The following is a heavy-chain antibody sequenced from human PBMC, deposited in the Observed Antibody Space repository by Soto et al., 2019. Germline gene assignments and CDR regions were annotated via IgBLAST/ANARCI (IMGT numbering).Heavy chain of an antibody. V-gene: IGHV4-34*01. CDR2: INHSGST. CDR1: GGSFSGYY. Sequence: SETLSLTCAVYGGSFSGYYWSWIRQPPGKGLEWIGEINHSGSTNYNPSLKSRVTISVDMSKNQFSLKLSSVTAADTAVYYCARRGPYDYIWGSYRSLASDYYMDVWGKGTTVTVSS. CDR3: ARRGPYDYIWGSYRSLASDYYMDV. J-gene: IGHJ6*03. D-gene: IGHD3-16*02.